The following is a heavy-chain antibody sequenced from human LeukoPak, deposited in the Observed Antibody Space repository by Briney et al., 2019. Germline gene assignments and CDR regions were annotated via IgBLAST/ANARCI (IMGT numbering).Heavy chain of an antibody. J-gene: IGHJ4*02. Sequence: GGSLRLSCAASGFTFSSYAMSWVRQAPGKGLEWVSAISGSGGKTYHADSVKGRFTISRDNSKNTLYLQMNSLRGGDTAVYYCAKQGWGAAAGTIDYWGQGTLVTVSS. CDR3: AKQGWGAAAGTIDY. CDR1: GFTFSSYA. V-gene: IGHV3-23*01. D-gene: IGHD6-13*01. CDR2: ISGSGGKT.